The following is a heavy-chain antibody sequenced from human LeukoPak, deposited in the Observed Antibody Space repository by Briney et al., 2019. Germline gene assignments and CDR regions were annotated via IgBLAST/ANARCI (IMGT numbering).Heavy chain of an antibody. V-gene: IGHV4-38-2*02. CDR1: GYSISSGYY. D-gene: IGHD3-10*01. J-gene: IGHJ6*03. Sequence: SETLSLTCSVSGYSISSGYYWGWIRQPPGKGLEWIGSIYHSGSTYYNPSLKSRVTMSVDTSKNQFSLKVSSVTAADTAVYYCARVFDSGSQAYFYYMDVWGKGTTVTISS. CDR3: ARVFDSGSQAYFYYMDV. CDR2: IYHSGST.